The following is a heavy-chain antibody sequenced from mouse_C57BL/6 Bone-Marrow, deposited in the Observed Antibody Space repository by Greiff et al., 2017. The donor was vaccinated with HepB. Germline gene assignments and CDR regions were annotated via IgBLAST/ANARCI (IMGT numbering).Heavy chain of an antibody. CDR3: ASIYYGFAY. D-gene: IGHD2-1*01. V-gene: IGHV2-6*01. Sequence: VKLVESGPGLVAPSPSLSITCTVSGFSLTSYGVDWVRQSPGKGLEWLGVIWGVGSTNYNSALKSRLSISKDNSKSQVFLKMNSLQTDDTAMYYCASIYYGFAYWGQGTLVTVSA. CDR2: IWGVGST. J-gene: IGHJ3*01. CDR1: GFSLTSYG.